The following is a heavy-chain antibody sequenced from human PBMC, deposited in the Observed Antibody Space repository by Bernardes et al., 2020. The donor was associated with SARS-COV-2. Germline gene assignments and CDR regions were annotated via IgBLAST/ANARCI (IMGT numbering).Heavy chain of an antibody. Sequence: SETLSLTCAVYGGSFSGYYWSWIRQPPGKGLEWIGEINHSGSTNYNPSLKSRVTISVDTSKNQFSLKLSSVTAADTAVYYCARSRKWELRLGGYYYYGMDVWGQGTTVTVSS. D-gene: IGHD1-26*01. CDR3: ARSRKWELRLGGYYYYGMDV. CDR1: GGSFSGYY. V-gene: IGHV4-34*01. CDR2: INHSGST. J-gene: IGHJ6*02.